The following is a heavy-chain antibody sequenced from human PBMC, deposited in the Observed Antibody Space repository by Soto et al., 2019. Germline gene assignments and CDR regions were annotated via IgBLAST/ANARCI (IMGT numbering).Heavy chain of an antibody. CDR1: GFIFNNYG. D-gene: IGHD6-13*01. V-gene: IGHV3-33*01. CDR2: VWHDGKYK. J-gene: IGHJ4*02. Sequence: GGSLRLPCATSGFIFNNYGMHWVRQAPGKGLEWVAVVWHDGKYKYYADSVRGRFTISRDKSNNTVFVQMDSLRAEDTAVYYCARDKAAAAKGVHFDYWGQGSLVTVSS. CDR3: ARDKAAAAKGVHFDY.